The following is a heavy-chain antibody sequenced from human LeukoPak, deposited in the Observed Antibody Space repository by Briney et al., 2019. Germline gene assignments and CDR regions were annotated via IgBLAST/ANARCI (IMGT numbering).Heavy chain of an antibody. CDR1: GFTFSSYN. J-gene: IGHJ4*02. CDR3: ARGRMDDYGDYPDY. D-gene: IGHD4-17*01. Sequence: GGSLRLSCAASGFTFSSYNMNWVRQAPGKGLEWVSSISSSSSYIYYADSVKGRFTISRDIAKNSLYLQMNSLRAEDTAVYYCARGRMDDYGDYPDYWGKGTLVTVSS. CDR2: ISSSSSYI. V-gene: IGHV3-21*01.